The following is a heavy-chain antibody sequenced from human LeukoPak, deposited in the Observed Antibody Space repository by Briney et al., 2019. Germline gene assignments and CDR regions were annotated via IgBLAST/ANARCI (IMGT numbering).Heavy chain of an antibody. CDR2: INPNSGDT. Sequence: ASVTVSCKASGYPFTDKFINWVRQAPGRGSEWMGWINPNSGDTNYEQRFQGRVTMTRDTSISTAYMDLTRPASDDTAVYYCASGELLVDYWGQGTLVTVSS. J-gene: IGHJ4*02. V-gene: IGHV1-2*02. CDR1: GYPFTDKF. D-gene: IGHD3-10*01. CDR3: ASGELLVDY.